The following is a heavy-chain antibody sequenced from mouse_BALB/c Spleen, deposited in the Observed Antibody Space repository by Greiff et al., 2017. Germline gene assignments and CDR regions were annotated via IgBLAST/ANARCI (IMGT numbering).Heavy chain of an antibody. D-gene: IGHD2-10*02. CDR3: AKYGNYVGAMDY. Sequence: EVHLVESGGGLVQPGGSRKLSCAASGFTFSSFGMHWVRQAPEKGLEWVAYISSGSSTIYYPDTVKGRFTISRDNAKNTLYLQMSSLKSEDTAMYYCAKYGNYVGAMDYWGQGTSVTVSS. CDR1: GFTFSSFG. CDR2: ISSGSSTI. V-gene: IGHV5-17*02. J-gene: IGHJ4*01.